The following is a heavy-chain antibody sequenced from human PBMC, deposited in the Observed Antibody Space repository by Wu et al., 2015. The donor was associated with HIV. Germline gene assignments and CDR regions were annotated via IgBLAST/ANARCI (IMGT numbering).Heavy chain of an antibody. J-gene: IGHJ4*02. Sequence: QVQLVQSGAEVKKPGASVKVSCKASGYTFTGYFIHWVRQAPGQGLEWMGWINPNSGGTNYAQKFQGRVTMTRDTSISTAYMELSRLRSDDTAVYYCARAGLLVPAAQIPIDYWAREPWSRLL. CDR2: INPNSGGT. V-gene: IGHV1-2*02. D-gene: IGHD2-2*01. CDR3: ARAGLLVPAAQIPIDY. CDR1: GYTFTGYF.